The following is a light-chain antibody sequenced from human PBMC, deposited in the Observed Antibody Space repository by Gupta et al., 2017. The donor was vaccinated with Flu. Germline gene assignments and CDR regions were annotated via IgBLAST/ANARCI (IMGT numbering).Light chain of an antibody. CDR1: SSDIGIYNY. CDR3: SSFTTSSIWV. J-gene: IGLJ3*02. V-gene: IGLV2-14*01. CDR2: EVS. Sequence: SALTQPASVSGSPGQSITISCTGTSSDIGIYNYVSWYQQRPDKAPKLLIYEVSKWPSGVSQRFSGSKSGNTASLTISGLQAEDEADYYCSSFTTSSIWVFGGGTKLTVL.